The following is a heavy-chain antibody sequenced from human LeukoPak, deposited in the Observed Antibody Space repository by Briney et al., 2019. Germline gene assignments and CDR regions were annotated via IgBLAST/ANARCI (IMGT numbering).Heavy chain of an antibody. CDR3: ATMCGSGSC. Sequence: PSETLSLTCTVSGGSISSYYWSWIRQSPGKGLEWIGYIYYSGSTNYNPSLKSRVTISVDTSKNQFSVNLNSVTAADTAVYYCATMCGSGSCWGQGTLVTVSS. CDR2: IYYSGST. CDR1: GGSISSYY. V-gene: IGHV4-59*12. D-gene: IGHD3-10*01. J-gene: IGHJ4*02.